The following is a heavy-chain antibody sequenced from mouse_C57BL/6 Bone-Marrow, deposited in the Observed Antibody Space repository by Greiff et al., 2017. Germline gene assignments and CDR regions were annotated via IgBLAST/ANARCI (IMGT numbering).Heavy chain of an antibody. V-gene: IGHV5-4*01. CDR1: GFTFSSYA. CDR3: ARVVYYYGSSFDY. J-gene: IGHJ2*01. Sequence: EVQRVESGGGLVKPGGSLKLSCAASGFTFSSYAMSWVRQTPEKRLEWVATISDGGSYTYYPANVKGRFTISRDNAKNHLYLQMSHLKSEDTSMYYCARVVYYYGSSFDYWGQGTTLTVSS. D-gene: IGHD1-1*01. CDR2: ISDGGSYT.